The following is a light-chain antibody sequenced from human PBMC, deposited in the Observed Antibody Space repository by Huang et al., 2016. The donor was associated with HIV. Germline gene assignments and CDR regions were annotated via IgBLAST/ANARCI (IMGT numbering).Light chain of an antibody. CDR1: QTIKKY. J-gene: IGKJ5*01. Sequence: DIQMTQSPSSLSASVGDRVTITCRASQTIKKYLNWYQQKPGQAPRLLICGASNLQTEVPSRFSGSGSGTDFSLTISSLQPEDFAIYYCQQSHSTPQTFGQGTRLDIK. CDR2: GAS. V-gene: IGKV1-39*01. CDR3: QQSHSTPQT.